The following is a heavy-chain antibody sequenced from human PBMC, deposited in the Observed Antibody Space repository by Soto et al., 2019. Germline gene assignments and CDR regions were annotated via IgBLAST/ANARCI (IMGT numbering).Heavy chain of an antibody. CDR1: GLTFISYT. D-gene: IGHD3-10*01. J-gene: IGHJ5*02. CDR2: ISSSSSYI. V-gene: IGHV3-21*01. Sequence: EVQLVESGGGRVKPGGSWRLSCAASGLTFISYTMNWVRQPPGKGRGWVSSISSSSSYIDYADSVKGRFTISRDNAKNSLYLQMNSLRAEDTAVYYCASKGFITMVRGVIIPWGQGTLVTVSS. CDR3: ASKGFITMVRGVIIP.